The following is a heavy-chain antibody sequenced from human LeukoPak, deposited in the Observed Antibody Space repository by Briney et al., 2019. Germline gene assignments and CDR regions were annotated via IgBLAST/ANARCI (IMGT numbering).Heavy chain of an antibody. Sequence: QAGGSLRLSCAASGFTFNTYAIYWVRQAPGKGLEWVSGICGSGGCTYYADSVKGRFTISRDNSKNTVYLQMNSLTADDTAVYYCAKTTVGYSSGRYPGWPADCRGQGTLVTVSP. V-gene: IGHV3-23*01. J-gene: IGHJ4*02. CDR1: GFTFNTYA. D-gene: IGHD6-19*01. CDR3: AKTTVGYSSGRYPGWPADC. CDR2: ICGSGGCT.